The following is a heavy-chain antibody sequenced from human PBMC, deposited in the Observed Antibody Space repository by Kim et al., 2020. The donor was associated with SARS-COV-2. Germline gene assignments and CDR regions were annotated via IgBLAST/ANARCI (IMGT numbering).Heavy chain of an antibody. J-gene: IGHJ4*02. CDR3: ATIRVGSSGYYGGWDY. D-gene: IGHD3-22*01. CDR2: IYPGDSDT. Sequence: GESLKISCKGSGYSFTSYWIGWVRQMPGKGLEWMGIIYPGDSDTRYSPSFQGQVTISADKSISTAYLQWSSLKASDTAMYYCATIRVGSSGYYGGWDYWGQGTLVTVSS. CDR1: GYSFTSYW. V-gene: IGHV5-51*01.